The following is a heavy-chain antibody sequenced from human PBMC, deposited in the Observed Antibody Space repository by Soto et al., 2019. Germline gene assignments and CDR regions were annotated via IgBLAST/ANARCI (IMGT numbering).Heavy chain of an antibody. CDR3: ARRGYGSRWPNVYMDV. CDR1: GFTFSNYE. D-gene: IGHD6-13*01. J-gene: IGHJ6*03. V-gene: IGHV3-64*01. Sequence: EAQLVESGGGLVQPGGSLRLSCAASGFTFSNYEMHWVRQAPGKGREYVSGISNNGAHTDYAKSVKGRFTISRDNSENTLYLQMGSQRAEDMALYYCARRGYGSRWPNVYMDVWGKGTTVTVAS. CDR2: ISNNGAHT.